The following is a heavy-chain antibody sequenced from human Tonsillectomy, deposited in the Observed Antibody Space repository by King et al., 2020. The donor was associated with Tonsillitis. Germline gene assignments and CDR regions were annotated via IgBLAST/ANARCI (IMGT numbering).Heavy chain of an antibody. D-gene: IGHD5-12*01. CDR1: GGSFSGYY. CDR2: INHSGTT. J-gene: IGHJ4*02. V-gene: IGHV4-34*01. CDR3: ARGGDIYFDY. Sequence: VQLPQWGAGLLKPSETLSLTCAVYGGSFSGYYWSWIRQPPGKGLEWIGEINHSGTTNYNPSLKSRVTISVDTSKNQFSLKLSSVTAADTAVYYCARGGDIYFDYWGQGTLVTVSS.